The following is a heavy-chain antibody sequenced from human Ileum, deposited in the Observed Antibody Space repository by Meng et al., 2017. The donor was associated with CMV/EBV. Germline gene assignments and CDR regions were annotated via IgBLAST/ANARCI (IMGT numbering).Heavy chain of an antibody. CDR1: GASRTSYC. CDR2: IHTTRTN. D-gene: IGHD2-15*01. Sequence: QRPRQGSGETLLQPSNTLSLTGIFAGASRTSYCSTSIRQPAGELLGLIERIHTTRTNDDNPSHSRGVRISLDYSKNHSSLKLSVVTADYTVEYYAAGPAARGVHFDLWGQGTLVTVSS. CDR3: AAGPAARGVHFDL. J-gene: IGHJ4*02. V-gene: IGHV4-4*07.